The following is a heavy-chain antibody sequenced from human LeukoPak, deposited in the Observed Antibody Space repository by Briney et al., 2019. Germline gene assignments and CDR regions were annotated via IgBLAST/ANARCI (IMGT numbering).Heavy chain of an antibody. J-gene: IGHJ4*02. D-gene: IGHD6-19*01. CDR3: ATSSYSSGWFDY. CDR2: INPNSGGT. CDR1: GYTFTGYY. V-gene: IGHV1-2*02. Sequence: ASVKVSCKASGYTFTGYYMHWVRQAPGQGLEWMGWINPNSGGTNYAQKFQGRVTMTRDTSISTAYMELSRLRSDDTAVYYCATSSYSSGWFDYWGQGTLVTVSS.